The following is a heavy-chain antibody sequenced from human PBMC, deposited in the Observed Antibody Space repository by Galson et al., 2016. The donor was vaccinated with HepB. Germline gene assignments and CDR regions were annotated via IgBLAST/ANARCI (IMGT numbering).Heavy chain of an antibody. CDR3: ARNLELKWDFDK. CDR2: MNPNTGNT. CDR1: GYTFTDYD. V-gene: IGHV1-8*01. Sequence: SVKVSCKASGYTFTDYDINWVRQATGQGLEWMGWMNPNTGNTGLAQKFQGRVTLTRNTSIRTAYMELNSLRSDDTAVYYCARNLELKWDFDKWGQGTLVTVSS. D-gene: IGHD1-26*01. J-gene: IGHJ4*02.